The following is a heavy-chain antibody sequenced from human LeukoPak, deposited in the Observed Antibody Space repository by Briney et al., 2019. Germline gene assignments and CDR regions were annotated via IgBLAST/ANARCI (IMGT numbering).Heavy chain of an antibody. V-gene: IGHV1-46*01. Sequence: ASVKVSCKASGYTFTSYYMHWIRQAPGQGLEWMGIINPGAGSTLYPQKFQDRVTMTRDTSTSTVYMQLSSLRSDDTAVYYCARVVATRNFDYWGQGTLVTVSS. CDR3: ARVVATRNFDY. CDR2: INPGAGST. J-gene: IGHJ4*02. CDR1: GYTFTSYY. D-gene: IGHD2-15*01.